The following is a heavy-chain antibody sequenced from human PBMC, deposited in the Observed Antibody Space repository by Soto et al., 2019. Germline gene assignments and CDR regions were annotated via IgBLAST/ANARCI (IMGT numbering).Heavy chain of an antibody. CDR2: IYYSGST. Sequence: QLQLQESGPGLVKPSETLSLTCTVSGGSISSRSYYWGWIRQPPGKGLEGIGSIYYSGSTYYNPSLKIRLTISVDTAKNQFSLKLSSVTAADTAVYDCATIPATTILTDYWGQGTLVTVSS. CDR1: GGSISSRSYY. D-gene: IGHD2-2*02. CDR3: ATIPATTILTDY. V-gene: IGHV4-39*01. J-gene: IGHJ4*02.